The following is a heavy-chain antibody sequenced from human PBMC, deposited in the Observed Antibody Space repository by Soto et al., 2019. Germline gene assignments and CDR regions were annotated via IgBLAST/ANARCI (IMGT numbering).Heavy chain of an antibody. CDR1: GDSISSISYY. V-gene: IGHV4-39*01. CDR2: IYYSGRA. J-gene: IGHJ4*02. CDR3: ARHDTDLLSFDD. Sequence: ETLSLTCTVAGDSISSISYYWGWIRQPPGKGLEWIGSIYYSGRAYHNPSLKSRLTIAVDTSKSQFSLSLNAVTAADAAVYYCARHDTDLLSFDDWGQGTLVTVSS. D-gene: IGHD2-15*01.